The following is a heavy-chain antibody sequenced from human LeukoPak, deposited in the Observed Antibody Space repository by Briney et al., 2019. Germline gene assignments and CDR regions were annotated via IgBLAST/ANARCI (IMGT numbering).Heavy chain of an antibody. D-gene: IGHD1-26*01. V-gene: IGHV3-33*01. CDR2: IWNDGSNK. Sequence: GGSLRLSCAASGFTFSTYGMHWVRQAPGKGLEWVAVIWNDGSNKYYAVSVKGRFTISRDNSRNTLYLQMNSLGGEDTAVYYCARDGWELLRDLGPLNYWGQGTLVTVSS. J-gene: IGHJ4*02. CDR1: GFTFSTYG. CDR3: ARDGWELLRDLGPLNY.